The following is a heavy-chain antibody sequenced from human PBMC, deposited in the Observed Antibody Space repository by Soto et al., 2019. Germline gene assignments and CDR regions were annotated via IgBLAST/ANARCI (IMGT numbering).Heavy chain of an antibody. Sequence: QVQLVQSEAEVKKPGSSMKVSCKASGGSFSNFAISWVRQAPGQGLEWMGGIIPIFGTSNSAQKFQGRVSLTADESTNTAYLELTSLRSEDTAVYYCARDSGRYGAPAFDIWGQGTMVTVSA. D-gene: IGHD3-10*01. CDR1: GGSFSNFA. CDR3: ARDSGRYGAPAFDI. V-gene: IGHV1-69*12. J-gene: IGHJ3*02. CDR2: IIPIFGTS.